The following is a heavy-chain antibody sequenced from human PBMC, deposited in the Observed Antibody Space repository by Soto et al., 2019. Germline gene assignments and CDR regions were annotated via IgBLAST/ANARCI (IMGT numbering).Heavy chain of an antibody. Sequence: EVQLVESGGGLVKPGGSLRLSCAASGFTFSNAWMSWVRQAPGKGLEWVGRIKSKTDGGTTDYAAPVKGRFTISRDDSKNTLYLQMNSLKTEDTAXXYXXXXDXXXXXXXXXXYXGXXTLVTVSS. CDR3: XXXDXXXXXXXXXXY. J-gene: IGHJ4*02. CDR2: IKSKTDGGTT. CDR1: GFTFSNAW. V-gene: IGHV3-15*01.